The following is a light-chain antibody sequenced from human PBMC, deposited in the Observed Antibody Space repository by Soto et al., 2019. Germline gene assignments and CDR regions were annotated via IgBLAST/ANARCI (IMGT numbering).Light chain of an antibody. CDR1: QSVGDN. Sequence: VMTHSPSTLSVSTGERVTLSCRSSQSVGDNLAWFQQKPGQGPRLLIYGASTRATGIPVRFSGSGSETDFTLTISSLRSEDSAVYYCQQSNKWPWTFGQGTKVDIK. CDR2: GAS. J-gene: IGKJ1*01. CDR3: QQSNKWPWT. V-gene: IGKV3-15*01.